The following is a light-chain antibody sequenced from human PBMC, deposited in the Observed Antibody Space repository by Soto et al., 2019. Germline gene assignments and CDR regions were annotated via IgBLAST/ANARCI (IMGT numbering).Light chain of an antibody. CDR3: QQSYTTPLT. V-gene: IGKV1-39*01. CDR2: AAS. J-gene: IGKJ4*01. CDR1: QSISSY. Sequence: DIQMTQSPSSLSASVGDRVTITCRASQSISSYLNWYQQKPGKAPNLLIYAASTLQSGVPSRFSGSGSGTDFTLTIRSLQPEDFATYYCQQSYTTPLTFGAGTKVEIK.